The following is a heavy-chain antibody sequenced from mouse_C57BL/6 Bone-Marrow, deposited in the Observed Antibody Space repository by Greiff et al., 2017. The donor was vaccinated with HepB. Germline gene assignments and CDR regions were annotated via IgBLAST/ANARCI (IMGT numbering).Heavy chain of an antibody. Sequence: QVQLQQSGAELARPGASVKLSCKASGYTFTSYGISWVKQRTGQGLEWIGEIYPRSGNTYYNEKFKGKATLTADKSSSTAYMELRSLTSENSAVYFCAREALYYYAMDYWGQGTSVTVSS. CDR2: IYPRSGNT. V-gene: IGHV1-81*01. CDR3: AREALYYYAMDY. J-gene: IGHJ4*01. CDR1: GYTFTSYG.